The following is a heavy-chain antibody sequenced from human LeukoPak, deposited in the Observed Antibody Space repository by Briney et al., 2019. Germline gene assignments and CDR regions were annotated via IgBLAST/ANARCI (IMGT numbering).Heavy chain of an antibody. J-gene: IGHJ4*02. D-gene: IGHD1-14*01. CDR3: ARDQPGGGLDY. CDR2: MSYDGGDK. V-gene: IGHV3-30-3*01. Sequence: GRSLRLSCAASGFTFSGYAMDWVRQAPGKGLEWVAFMSYDGGDKQYLDSVKGRFPLSRDNSNKKLYLEMNRLTPDDTAVYYCARDQPGGGLDYWGQGILVTVSS. CDR1: GFTFSGYA.